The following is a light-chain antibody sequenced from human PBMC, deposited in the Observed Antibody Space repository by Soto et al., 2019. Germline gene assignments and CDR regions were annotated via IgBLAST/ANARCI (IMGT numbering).Light chain of an antibody. J-gene: IGKJ2*01. Sequence: DIVMTQSPDSLAVSLGERATINCKSSQSVLYSSNNKNYFAWYQQKPGQPPKLLIYWASTRECGVPDRFSGSGSGTDFTLTISSLQAEDVAVYYCQQYYSTPYTFGQGTNLEIK. CDR2: WAS. CDR3: QQYYSTPYT. V-gene: IGKV4-1*01. CDR1: QSVLYSSNNKNY.